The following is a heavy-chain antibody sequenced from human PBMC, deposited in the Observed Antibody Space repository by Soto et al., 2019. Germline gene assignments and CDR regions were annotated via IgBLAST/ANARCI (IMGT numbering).Heavy chain of an antibody. CDR2: IYYSGNT. J-gene: IGHJ4*02. CDR3: ARLDYSRSSEYYFDY. V-gene: IGHV4-39*01. CDR1: GGSISSSRYY. Sequence: SETLSLTCTVSGGSISSSRYYWGWIRQPPGKGLEWIGNIYYSGNTYYNPSLKSRVTISVDTSKNQFSLKLSSVTAADTAVYYCARLDYSRSSEYYFDYWGQGTLVTVSS. D-gene: IGHD6-6*01.